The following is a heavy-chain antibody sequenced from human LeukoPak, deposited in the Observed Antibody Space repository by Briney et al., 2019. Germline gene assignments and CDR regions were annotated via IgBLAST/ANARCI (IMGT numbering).Heavy chain of an antibody. Sequence: ASVKVSCKASGYIFTNYGISWVRQAPGQGLEWLGWISTYNRNTNYAQKLQGRVTMTSETSTSTVYMELRSLRSDDTAVYYCARRASPCGGDCYSYWGQGTLVTVSS. V-gene: IGHV1-18*01. CDR3: ARRASPCGGDCYSY. CDR1: GYIFTNYG. D-gene: IGHD2-21*02. CDR2: ISTYNRNT. J-gene: IGHJ4*02.